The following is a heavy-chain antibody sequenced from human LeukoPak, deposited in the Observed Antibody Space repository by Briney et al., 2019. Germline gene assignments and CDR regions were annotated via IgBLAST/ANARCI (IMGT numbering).Heavy chain of an antibody. CDR3: ARVRVYSSGQLYYYYGMDV. D-gene: IGHD6-19*01. V-gene: IGHV1-69*13. J-gene: IGHJ6*01. CDR1: GGTLTIYA. Sequence: SVKVSFKASGGTLTIYAISSVRQAPGQGLEWMGGIIPTFGTANSAQKFQGRVTITADESTSTAYMELSSLRSEDTAGYYCARVRVYSSGQLYYYYGMDVWGQGTTVSVSS. CDR2: IIPTFGTA.